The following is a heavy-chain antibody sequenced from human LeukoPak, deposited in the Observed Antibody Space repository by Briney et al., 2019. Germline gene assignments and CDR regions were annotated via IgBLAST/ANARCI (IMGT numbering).Heavy chain of an antibody. D-gene: IGHD6-13*01. Sequence: SETLSLTCAVYGGSFSGYYWSWIRQPPGKGLEWIGEINHSGSTNYNPSLKSRVTISVDTSKNQFSLKLSSVTAADTAVYYCARRLGIYSSSWSFDYWGQGTLVTVSS. V-gene: IGHV4-34*01. CDR3: ARRLGIYSSSWSFDY. CDR2: INHSGST. CDR1: GGSFSGYY. J-gene: IGHJ4*02.